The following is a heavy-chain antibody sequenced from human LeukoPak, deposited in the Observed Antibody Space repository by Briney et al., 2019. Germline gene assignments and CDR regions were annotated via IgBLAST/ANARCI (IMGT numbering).Heavy chain of an antibody. CDR2: IIPIFGIA. CDR1: GGTFSSYA. J-gene: IGHJ3*02. D-gene: IGHD3-22*01. CDR3: ARDRPTDYYDSSGFYAFDI. V-gene: IGHV1-69*04. Sequence: SVKVSCKASGGTFSSYAISWVRQAPGQGLEWMGRIIPIFGIANYAQKFQGRVTTTADKSTSAAYMELSSLRSEDTAVYYCARDRPTDYYDSSGFYAFDIWGQGTMVTVSS.